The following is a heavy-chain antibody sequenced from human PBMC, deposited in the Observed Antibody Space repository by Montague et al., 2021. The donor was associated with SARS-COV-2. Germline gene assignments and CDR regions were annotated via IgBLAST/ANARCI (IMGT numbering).Heavy chain of an antibody. CDR2: INHRGST. V-gene: IGHV4-34*01. CDR1: DGSFSDYS. Sequence: ETLSLTCAVYDGSFSDYSWTWIRQPPGEGLEWIGEINHRGSTNYNPSLKSRVTISVDTSKNQFSLKMTSVTVADTAVYYCARGRQHINMVVVVVTGGEYYFDFWGQGTLVAVSS. J-gene: IGHJ4*02. D-gene: IGHD3-22*01. CDR3: ARGRQHINMVVVVVTGGEYYFDF.